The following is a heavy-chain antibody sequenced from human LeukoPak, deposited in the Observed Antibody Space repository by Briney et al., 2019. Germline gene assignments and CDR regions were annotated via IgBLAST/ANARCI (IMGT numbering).Heavy chain of an antibody. J-gene: IGHJ4*02. D-gene: IGHD2-21*02. CDR3: ARDACWHCGFDY. CDR2: ISYDGNTN. CDR1: GFTFSSYD. V-gene: IGHV3-30-3*01. Sequence: GRSLRLSCAASGFTFSSYDMHWLRQAPGKGLEWVGVISYDGNTNYCADFVKRLFTFSGDNSKYTLYLQMNSLRAENTAVYYCARDACWHCGFDYWGQGTLVTVSS.